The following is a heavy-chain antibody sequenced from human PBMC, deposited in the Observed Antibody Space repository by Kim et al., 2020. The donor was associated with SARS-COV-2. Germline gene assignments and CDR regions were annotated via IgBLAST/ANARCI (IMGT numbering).Heavy chain of an antibody. CDR2: INHSGST. CDR1: GGSFSGYY. D-gene: IGHD4-17*01. CDR3: ARGYPVTTFYYYFGMDV. V-gene: IGHV4-34*01. Sequence: SETLSLTCAVYGGSFSGYYWSWIRQPPGKGLEWIGEINHSGSTNYNPSLKSRVTISVDTSKNQFSLKLSSVTAADTAVYYCARGYPVTTFYYYFGMDVRG. J-gene: IGHJ6*01.